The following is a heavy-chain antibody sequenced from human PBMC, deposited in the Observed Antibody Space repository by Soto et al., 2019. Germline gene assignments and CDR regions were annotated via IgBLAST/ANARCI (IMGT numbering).Heavy chain of an antibody. CDR2: IYSSGNT. D-gene: IGHD6-6*01. CDR1: GGSINSYF. Sequence: QVQLQESGPGLVKPSETLSLTCSVSGGSINSYFWSWIRQPPGRRPEWIGYIYSSGNTNYNPSLKSRVTISVGTSNNQFSLKVNAVTAADTAVYYCASVPTGAVVRPWDFDLWGRGTLVTVSS. CDR3: ASVPTGAVVRPWDFDL. V-gene: IGHV4-59*01. J-gene: IGHJ2*01.